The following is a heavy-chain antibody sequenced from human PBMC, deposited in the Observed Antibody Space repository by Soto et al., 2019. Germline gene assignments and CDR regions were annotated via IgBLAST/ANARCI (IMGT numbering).Heavy chain of an antibody. CDR1: GYTLTELS. Sequence: ASVKVSCKVSGYTLTELSMHWVLQAPGKGLEWMGGFDPEDGETIYAQKFQGRVTMTEDTSTDTAYMELSSLRSEDTAVYYCATAGVLRYFDPRAYYFDYWGQGTLVTVSS. V-gene: IGHV1-24*01. CDR2: FDPEDGET. J-gene: IGHJ4*02. CDR3: ATAGVLRYFDPRAYYFDY. D-gene: IGHD3-9*01.